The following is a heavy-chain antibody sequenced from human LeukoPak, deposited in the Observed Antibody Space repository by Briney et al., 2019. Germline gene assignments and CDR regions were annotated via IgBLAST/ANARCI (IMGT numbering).Heavy chain of an antibody. CDR3: ARWGTMTTAYFDY. Sequence: ASVKVSCKASGYTFTSYDINWVRQATGHGLEWMGWMSPSSGNTVYAQKFQGGDSMTRNNSISTAYMELSSLGPEDTAVYYCARWGTMTTAYFDYWGQGTLVTVSS. D-gene: IGHD4-11*01. CDR2: MSPSSGNT. CDR1: GYTFTSYD. V-gene: IGHV1-8*01. J-gene: IGHJ4*02.